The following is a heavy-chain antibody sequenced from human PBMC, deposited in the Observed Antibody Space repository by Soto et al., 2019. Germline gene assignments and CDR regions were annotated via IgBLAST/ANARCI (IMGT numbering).Heavy chain of an antibody. J-gene: IGHJ4*02. CDR3: ATRRAYCSGGSCYSPFDY. CDR1: GGTFSSYA. V-gene: IGHV1-69*13. CDR2: IIPIFGTA. D-gene: IGHD2-15*01. Sequence: SVKVSCKGSGGTFSSYAISWVRHAPGQGLEWMGGIIPIFGTANYAQKFQGRVTITADESTSTAYMELSSLRSEDTAVYYCATRRAYCSGGSCYSPFDYWGQGTLVTVSS.